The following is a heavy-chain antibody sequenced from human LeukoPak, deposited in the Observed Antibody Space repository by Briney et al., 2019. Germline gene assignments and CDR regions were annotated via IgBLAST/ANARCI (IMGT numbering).Heavy chain of an antibody. Sequence: GGSLRLSCAASGFTFSSYAMSWVRQAPGKGLEWVANIKQDGSEKYYVDSVKGRFTISRDNAKNSLYLQMNSLRAEDTAVYYCARAQRRDYWGQGTLVTVSS. CDR2: IKQDGSEK. V-gene: IGHV3-7*01. J-gene: IGHJ4*02. CDR3: ARAQRRDY. CDR1: GFTFSSYA.